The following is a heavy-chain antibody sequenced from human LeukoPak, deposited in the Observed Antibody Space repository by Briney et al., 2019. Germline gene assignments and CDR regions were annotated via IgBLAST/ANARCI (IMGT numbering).Heavy chain of an antibody. V-gene: IGHV3-48*04. CDR2: ISSSSSTI. Sequence: PGGSLRLSCAASGFTFSSYSMNWVRQAPGKGLEWISYISSSSSTIYYADSVKGRFTISRDNAKNSLYLQMNSLRAEDTAVYYCAREKGTTVTTGFDYWGQGTLVTVSS. CDR3: AREKGTTVTTGFDY. J-gene: IGHJ4*02. CDR1: GFTFSSYS. D-gene: IGHD4-17*01.